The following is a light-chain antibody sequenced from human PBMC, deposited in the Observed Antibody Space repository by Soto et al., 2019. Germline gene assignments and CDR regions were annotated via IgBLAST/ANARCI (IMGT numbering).Light chain of an antibody. CDR2: INSDGSH. Sequence: QLVLTQSPSASASLGASVKLTCTLSSGHSSNAIAWHQQQPGKGPRYLMKINSDGSHNKGDGVPDRFSGSSSGAERYLTISSLQSDDEADYYCQTWGTGLRVFGTGTKLTVL. CDR3: QTWGTGLRV. CDR1: SGHSSNA. J-gene: IGLJ1*01. V-gene: IGLV4-69*01.